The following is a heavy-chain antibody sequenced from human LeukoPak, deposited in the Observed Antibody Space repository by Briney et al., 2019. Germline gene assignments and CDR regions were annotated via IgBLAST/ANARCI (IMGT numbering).Heavy chain of an antibody. D-gene: IGHD2-21*01. Sequence: SVKVSCKASGGTFSSYAISWVRQAPGQGLEWMGGIIPIFGTANYAQKFQGRVTITADESTSTAYMELSSLRSEDTAVYYCASSSSELFNNWFDPWGQGTLVTASS. CDR1: GGTFSSYA. CDR3: ASSSSELFNNWFDP. V-gene: IGHV1-69*01. J-gene: IGHJ5*02. CDR2: IIPIFGTA.